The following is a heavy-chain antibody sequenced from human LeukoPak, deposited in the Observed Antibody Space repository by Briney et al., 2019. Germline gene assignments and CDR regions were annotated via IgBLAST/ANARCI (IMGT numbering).Heavy chain of an antibody. CDR2: IYSGGGT. Sequence: PGGSLRLSCVASGFSFSSYVMNWVRQAPGKGLEWVSLIYSGGGTYYADSVKGRFTISRDNSKNTLYLQMNSLRAEDTAVYYCARAGGLRIAVAPIDCWGQGALVTVSS. J-gene: IGHJ4*02. CDR3: ARAGGLRIAVAPIDC. CDR1: GFSFSSYV. D-gene: IGHD6-19*01. V-gene: IGHV3-53*01.